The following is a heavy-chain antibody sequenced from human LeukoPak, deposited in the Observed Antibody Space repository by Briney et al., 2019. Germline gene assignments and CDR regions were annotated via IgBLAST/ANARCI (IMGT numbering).Heavy chain of an antibody. J-gene: IGHJ4*02. D-gene: IGHD3-10*01. CDR3: ARGGGITMVRGVIIGD. CDR1: GFTFSSYS. Sequence: GGSLRLSCAASGFTFSSYSMNWVRQAPGKGLEWVSSISSSSSYIYYADSVEGRFTISRDNAKNSLYLQMNSLRAEDTAVYYCARGGGITMVRGVIIGDWGQGTLVTVSS. CDR2: ISSSSSYI. V-gene: IGHV3-21*01.